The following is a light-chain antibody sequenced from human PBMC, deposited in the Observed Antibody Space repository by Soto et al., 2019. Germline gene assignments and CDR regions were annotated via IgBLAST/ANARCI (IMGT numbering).Light chain of an antibody. CDR3: QQYDTYPWT. Sequence: DIQMTQSPTTPSASVGDRVIITCRASQRMSAWLAWYQQKPGKAPKLLIYDASSLENGVPSRFSGSGSGTEFTLTISSLQPDDFATYYCQQYDTYPWTFGQGTKVDIK. J-gene: IGKJ1*01. V-gene: IGKV1-5*01. CDR1: QRMSAW. CDR2: DAS.